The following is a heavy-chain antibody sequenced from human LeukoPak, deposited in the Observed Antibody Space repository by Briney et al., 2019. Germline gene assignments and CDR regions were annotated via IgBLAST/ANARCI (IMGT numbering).Heavy chain of an antibody. J-gene: IGHJ4*02. Sequence: GGSLRLSCAASGFTFSSFAITWVRQAPGKGLEWVSTISGSGGSTYYADSVKGRFSISRDNAKNTLYLQMNSLRVEDTAVYYCARGRPHGNDYWGQGTLVTVSS. V-gene: IGHV3-23*01. CDR2: ISGSGGST. CDR3: ARGRPHGNDY. CDR1: GFTFSSFA. D-gene: IGHD4-23*01.